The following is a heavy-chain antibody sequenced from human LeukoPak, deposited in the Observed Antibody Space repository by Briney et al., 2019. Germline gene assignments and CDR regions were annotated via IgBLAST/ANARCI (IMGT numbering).Heavy chain of an antibody. V-gene: IGHV4-39*07. CDR2: IHYRGST. Sequence: SETLSLTCIVSGGSISTSDNYWGWIRQPPGKALEWIGSIHYRGSTYYDPSLRSRVIMSIDGSTNRFSLKLSSVTAADTAVYYCARDVRDSSGYYLRIFGYWGQGILVTVSS. CDR1: GGSISTSDNY. J-gene: IGHJ4*02. D-gene: IGHD3-22*01. CDR3: ARDVRDSSGYYLRIFGY.